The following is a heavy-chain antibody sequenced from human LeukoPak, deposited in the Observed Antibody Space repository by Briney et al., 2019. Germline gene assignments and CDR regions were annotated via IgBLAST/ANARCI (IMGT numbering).Heavy chain of an antibody. D-gene: IGHD3-9*01. J-gene: IGHJ3*02. CDR3: ARFRIRGYFDWPPLGGAFDI. CDR2: ISAYNGNT. V-gene: IGHV1-18*01. CDR1: GYTFTSYG. Sequence: ASVKVSCKASGYTFTSYGISWVRQAPGQGLEWMGWISAYNGNTNYAQKLQGRVTMTTDTSTSTAYMELRSLRSDDTAVYYCARFRIRGYFDWPPLGGAFDIWGQGTMVTVSS.